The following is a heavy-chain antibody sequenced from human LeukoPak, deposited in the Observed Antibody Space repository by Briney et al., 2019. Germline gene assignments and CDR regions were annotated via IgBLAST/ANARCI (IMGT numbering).Heavy chain of an antibody. D-gene: IGHD4-23*01. CDR3: ARGGTVVTPGDY. J-gene: IGHJ4*02. Sequence: PGGSLRLSCAASGFTFSSYSMNWVRQAPGKGLEWVSSISSSSSYIYYADSVKGRFTISRDNAKNSLYLQMNSLRAEDTAVYYCARGGTVVTPGDYWGQGTLVTVSS. CDR1: GFTFSSYS. V-gene: IGHV3-21*01. CDR2: ISSSSSYI.